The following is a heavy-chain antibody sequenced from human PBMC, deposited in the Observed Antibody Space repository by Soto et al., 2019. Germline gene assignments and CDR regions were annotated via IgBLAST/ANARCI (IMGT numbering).Heavy chain of an antibody. CDR2: IYYSGST. CDR3: ARQSGYDLYYFDY. Sequence: QLQLQESGPGLVKPSETLSLTCTVSGGSISSSSYYWGWIRQPPGKGLEWIGSIYYSGSTYYNPSLKSRVTISVDTSKNQFSLKLSSVTAADTAVYYCARQSGYDLYYFDYWGQGTLVTVSS. D-gene: IGHD5-12*01. V-gene: IGHV4-39*01. CDR1: GGSISSSSYY. J-gene: IGHJ4*02.